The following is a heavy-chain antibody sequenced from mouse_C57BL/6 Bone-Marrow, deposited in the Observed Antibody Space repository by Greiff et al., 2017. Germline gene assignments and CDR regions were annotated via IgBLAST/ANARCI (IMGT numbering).Heavy chain of an antibody. CDR1: GFTFSDYG. CDR2: ISSGSSTI. V-gene: IGHV5-17*01. D-gene: IGHD1-1*01. CDR3: ARDYGSSFYWYFDF. Sequence: EVKLVESGGGLVKPGGSLKLSCAASGFTFSDYGMHWVRQAPEKGLEWVAYISSGSSTIYYADTVKGRFTISRDNAKNTLFLQMTSLRAEDTAMYYCARDYGSSFYWYFDFWGKGTTVTVSS. J-gene: IGHJ1*03.